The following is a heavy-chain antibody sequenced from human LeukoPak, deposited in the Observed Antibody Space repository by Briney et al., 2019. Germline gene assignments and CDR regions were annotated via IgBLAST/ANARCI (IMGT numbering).Heavy chain of an antibody. CDR3: ARDRGYSYGYQDY. D-gene: IGHD5-18*01. Sequence: PGGSLRLSCPASGFTFSSYAMHWVRQAPGKGLEWVAVISYDGSNKYYADSVKGRFTISRDNSKNTLYLQMNSLRAEDTAVYYCARDRGYSYGYQDYWGQGTLVTVSS. V-gene: IGHV3-30-3*01. CDR2: ISYDGSNK. CDR1: GFTFSSYA. J-gene: IGHJ4*02.